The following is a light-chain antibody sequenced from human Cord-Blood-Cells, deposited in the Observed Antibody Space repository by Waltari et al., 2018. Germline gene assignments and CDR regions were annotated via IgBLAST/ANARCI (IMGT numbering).Light chain of an antibody. CDR3: QQYNSYST. Sequence: DIQMTQSPSTLSASVGDRVTIPCRASQSISSWLAWCQQKPGKAPKLLIYDASSLESGVPSRFSGSGSGTEFTLTISSLQPDDFATYYCQQYNSYSTFGQGTKVEIK. V-gene: IGKV1-5*01. J-gene: IGKJ1*01. CDR2: DAS. CDR1: QSISSW.